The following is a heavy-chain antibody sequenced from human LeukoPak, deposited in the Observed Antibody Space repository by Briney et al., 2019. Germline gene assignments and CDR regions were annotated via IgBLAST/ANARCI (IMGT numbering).Heavy chain of an antibody. V-gene: IGHV1-18*01. J-gene: IGHJ3*02. CDR1: GYTFIING. D-gene: IGHD3-10*01. CDR2: ISAYNGKK. CDR3: ARHKPYGSGSFDTFDI. Sequence: ASVTVSFTSSGYTFIINGISRVRQAPGQGKEWKGWISAYNGKKNYAQKFQGRVTRTTDTTKSKAYMELRSLRSDDTAVYYCARHKPYGSGSFDTFDIWGQGTMVTVSS.